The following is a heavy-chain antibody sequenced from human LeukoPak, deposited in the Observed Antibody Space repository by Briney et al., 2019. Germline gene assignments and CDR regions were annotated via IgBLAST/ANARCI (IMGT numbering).Heavy chain of an antibody. CDR3: AKSGVPGTYYYYYYMDV. V-gene: IGHV3-30*02. CDR1: GFTFSSYG. J-gene: IGHJ6*03. CDR2: IRYDGSNK. Sequence: GESLRLSCAASGFTFSSYGMHWVRQAPGKGLEWVAFIRYDGSNKYYADSVKGRFTISRENSKNTLYLQMNSLRAEDTAVYYCAKSGVPGTYYYYYYMDVWGKGTTVTISS. D-gene: IGHD1-14*01.